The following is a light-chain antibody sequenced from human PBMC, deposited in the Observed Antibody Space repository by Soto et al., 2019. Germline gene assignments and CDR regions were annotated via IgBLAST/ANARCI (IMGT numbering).Light chain of an antibody. CDR3: QKYNSAPIT. CDR2: GAS. CDR1: QSVSSNF. J-gene: IGKJ5*01. V-gene: IGKV3D-7*01. Sequence: PGERVTLSCRARQSVSSNFLTWYQQKPGQAPRLLIYGASTRATGIPARFSGSGSGTDFTLTISSLQPEDFAVYYCQKYNSAPITFGQGTRLEIK.